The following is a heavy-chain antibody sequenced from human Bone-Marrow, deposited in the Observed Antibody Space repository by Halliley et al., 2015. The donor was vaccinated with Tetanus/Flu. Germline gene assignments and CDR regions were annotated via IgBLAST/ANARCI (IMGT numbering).Heavy chain of an antibody. CDR3: ARVFSLLGNWFDS. V-gene: IGHV4-59*01. J-gene: IGHJ5*01. Sequence: LEWIGYIYYSGGPNYKASLKGRVTISADTSKNQFSLKMSSGTAADTAVYYWARVFSLLGNWFDSWGQGTLVTVSS. CDR2: IYYSGGP.